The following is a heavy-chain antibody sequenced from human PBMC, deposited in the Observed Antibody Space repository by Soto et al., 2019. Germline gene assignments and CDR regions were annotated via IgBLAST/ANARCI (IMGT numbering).Heavy chain of an antibody. Sequence: SSETLSLTCTVSGGSISSYYWSWIRQPPGKGLEWIGYIYYSGSTNYNPSLKSRVTISVDTSKNQFSLKLSSVTAADTAVYYCAGIPDYDFWSGYPNFDYWGQGTLVTVSS. V-gene: IGHV4-59*08. CDR1: GGSISSYY. D-gene: IGHD3-3*01. CDR2: IYYSGST. CDR3: AGIPDYDFWSGYPNFDY. J-gene: IGHJ4*02.